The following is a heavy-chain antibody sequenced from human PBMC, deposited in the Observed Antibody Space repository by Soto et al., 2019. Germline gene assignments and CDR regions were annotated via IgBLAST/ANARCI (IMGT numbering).Heavy chain of an antibody. CDR3: ARGKTTLPDGAFDI. Sequence: ETVSLTCTVYGASIGSYYWSWIRQPPGKGLEWIGYIYYSGSTNYNPSLMSRVTISVDTSKNQFSLKLSSVAAADTAVYYCARGKTTLPDGAFDIWGQGTLVTV. J-gene: IGHJ3*02. CDR2: IYYSGST. CDR1: GASIGSYY. V-gene: IGHV4-59*08. D-gene: IGHD4-17*01.